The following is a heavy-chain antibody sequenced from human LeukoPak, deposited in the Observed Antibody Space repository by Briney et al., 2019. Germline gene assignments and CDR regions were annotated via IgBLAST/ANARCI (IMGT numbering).Heavy chain of an antibody. Sequence: ASVKDSCKASGYTFTGYYVHWVRQAPGQGLEWMGWINPNSGGTNYAQKFQGRVTMTRDTSISTAYMELSRLRSDDTAVYYCARGSGGYFGPTGYWGQGTLVTVSS. V-gene: IGHV1-2*02. D-gene: IGHD1-26*01. J-gene: IGHJ4*02. CDR3: ARGSGGYFGPTGY. CDR1: GYTFTGYY. CDR2: INPNSGGT.